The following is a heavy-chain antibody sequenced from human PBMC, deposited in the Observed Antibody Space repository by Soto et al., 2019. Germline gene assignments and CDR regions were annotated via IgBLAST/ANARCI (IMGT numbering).Heavy chain of an antibody. V-gene: IGHV1-8*01. J-gene: IGHJ4*01. CDR3: ARAVGSISVAAH. D-gene: IGHD6-19*01. CDR2: MNPNSGKT. CDR1: GYTFTGYD. Sequence: QVQLVQSGAEVTKPGSSMKVSCKSSGYTFTGYDISWVRQATGQGLEWMGWMNPNSGKTVSAQNFQGRVTMTRDTSISTAYMELSSLRSEDKAVYYCARAVGSISVAAHWCHGTVGTVSS.